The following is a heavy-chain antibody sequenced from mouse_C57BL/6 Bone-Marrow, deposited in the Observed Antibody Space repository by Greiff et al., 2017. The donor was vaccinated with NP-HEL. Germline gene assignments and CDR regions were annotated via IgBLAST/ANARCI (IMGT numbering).Heavy chain of an antibody. CDR1: GFTFSSYA. J-gene: IGHJ1*03. Sequence: EVKLVESGGGLVKPGGSLKLSCAASGFTFSSYAMSWVRQTPEKRLEWVATISDGGSYTYYPDNVKGRFTISRDNAKNNLYLQMSHLKSEDTAMYYCARETLVGYFDVGDTGTTVTVSA. CDR2: ISDGGSYT. V-gene: IGHV5-4*01. CDR3: ARETLVGYFDV.